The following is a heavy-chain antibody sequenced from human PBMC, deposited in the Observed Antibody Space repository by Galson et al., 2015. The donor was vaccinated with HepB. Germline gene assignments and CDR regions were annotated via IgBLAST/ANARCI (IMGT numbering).Heavy chain of an antibody. CDR1: GYTFTSYD. D-gene: IGHD1-26*01. V-gene: IGHV1-8*01. CDR3: ARGYSGSYDLRELSQIDY. J-gene: IGHJ4*02. Sequence: SVKVSCKASGYTFTSYDINWVRQATGQGLEWMGWMNPNSGNTGYAQKFQGRVTMTRNTSISTAYMELSSLRSEDTAVYYCARGYSGSYDLRELSQIDYWGQGTLVTVSS. CDR2: MNPNSGNT.